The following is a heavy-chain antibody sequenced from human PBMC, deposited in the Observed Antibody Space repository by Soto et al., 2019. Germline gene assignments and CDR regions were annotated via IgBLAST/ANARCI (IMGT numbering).Heavy chain of an antibody. V-gene: IGHV3-21*04. Sequence: GGSLRLSCAASGFTFSSYSMNWVRQAPGKGLEWVSSISSSSSYIYYADSVKGRFTTSRDNAKNSLYLQMNSLRAEDTALYYCAKELSSGSTDFDYWGQGTLVTVSS. CDR1: GFTFSSYS. CDR2: ISSSSSYI. D-gene: IGHD6-19*01. J-gene: IGHJ4*02. CDR3: AKELSSGSTDFDY.